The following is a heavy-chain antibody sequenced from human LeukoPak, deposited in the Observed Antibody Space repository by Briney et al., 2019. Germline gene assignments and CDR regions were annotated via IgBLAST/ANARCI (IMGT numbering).Heavy chain of an antibody. CDR1: GFTFSSYW. V-gene: IGHV3-7*01. J-gene: IGHJ6*03. D-gene: IGHD3-9*01. Sequence: GGSLRLSCAASGFTFSSYWMSWVRQAPGKGLEWVANIKQDGSEKYYVDSVKGRFTISRDNAKNSLYLQMNSLRAEDTAVYYCAREERAYDILTGHYYYYYMDVWGKGTTVTVSS. CDR3: AREERAYDILTGHYYYYYMDV. CDR2: IKQDGSEK.